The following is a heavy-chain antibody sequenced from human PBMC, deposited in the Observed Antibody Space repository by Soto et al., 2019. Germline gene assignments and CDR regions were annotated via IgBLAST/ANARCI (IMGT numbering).Heavy chain of an antibody. CDR3: GTLPPRIGLTLLPIPT. CDR1: GGSISSSSYY. CDR2: VYYSGNI. J-gene: IGHJ4*02. Sequence: SETLSLTCSVSGGSISSSSYYWGWIRQPPGKGLEWIGSVYYSGNIYHNPSLKSRVTMSIDTSNKQFSLKMRYMTAADTAVFYCGTLPPRIGLTLLPIPTWGQGTLVTVSS. D-gene: IGHD2-8*01. V-gene: IGHV4-39*07.